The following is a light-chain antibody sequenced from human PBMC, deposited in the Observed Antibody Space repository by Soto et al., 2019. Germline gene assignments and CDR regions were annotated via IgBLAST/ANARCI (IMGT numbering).Light chain of an antibody. J-gene: IGLJ2*01. CDR2: EHD. CDR1: SGNIGRNY. V-gene: IGLV6-57*04. CDR3: QSYDETTVV. Sequence: NFMLTQPHSLSESPGKTVTISCTRSSGNIGRNYVQWYRQRPGSAPTTVLYEHDRRPSGVPDRFSGSIDSSSNSASLIISGLRTEDEAEYYCQSYDETTVVFGGGTKVTVL.